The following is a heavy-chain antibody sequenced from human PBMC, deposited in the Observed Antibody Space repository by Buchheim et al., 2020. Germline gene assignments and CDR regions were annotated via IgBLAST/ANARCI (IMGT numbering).Heavy chain of an antibody. CDR2: ISPDGSMT. J-gene: IGHJ4*02. CDR1: GLTFSRYW. D-gene: IGHD3-16*01. V-gene: IGHV3-74*01. Sequence: EVHLVESGGGLVQPGGSLRLSCAASGLTFSRYWIHWVRQAPGKGLVWVSRISPDGSMTAYADSVKGRFTISRDNAKTTAYWQMNSLRVEDTAVYYCSRSIGGGSDYWGQGIL. CDR3: SRSIGGGSDY.